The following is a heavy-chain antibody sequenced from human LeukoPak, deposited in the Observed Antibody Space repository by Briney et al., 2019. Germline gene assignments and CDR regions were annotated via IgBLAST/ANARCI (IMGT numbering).Heavy chain of an antibody. CDR1: GASISSSNW. Sequence: SETLSLTCAVSGASISSSNWWSWARQPPGKGLEWIGEIYHAGTTNYNPSLKSRVTISVDTSKNQFSLKLSSVTAADTAVYYCARYPYCGGDCPAYYYGMTSGAKGPRSPSP. CDR2: IYHAGTT. D-gene: IGHD2-21*02. CDR3: ARYPYCGGDCPAYYYGMTS. J-gene: IGHJ6*02. V-gene: IGHV4-4*02.